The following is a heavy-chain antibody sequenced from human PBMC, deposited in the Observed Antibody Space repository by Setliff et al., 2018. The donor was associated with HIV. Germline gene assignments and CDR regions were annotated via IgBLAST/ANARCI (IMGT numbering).Heavy chain of an antibody. Sequence: NPSETLSLTCTVSGDSISTDYWTWIRQPPGKGLEWIGYIYNSASTSYNPSIKSRVTISVHTSKNQFSLKLRSVTAADTAVYYCSRETYYYDNPQYYYYYMDVWGKGTTVTVSS. J-gene: IGHJ6*03. CDR3: SRETYYYDNPQYYYYYMDV. CDR1: GDSISTDY. D-gene: IGHD3-22*01. CDR2: IYNSAST. V-gene: IGHV4-4*09.